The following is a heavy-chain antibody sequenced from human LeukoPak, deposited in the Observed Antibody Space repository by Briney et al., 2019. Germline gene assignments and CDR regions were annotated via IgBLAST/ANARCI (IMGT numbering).Heavy chain of an antibody. Sequence: PGGSLRLSCTASGFAFETYWMHWVRQVPGKGLVWVSRIDEDGRITNYADSVNGRFSISRDNAKNTLYLQMNSLGDEDTALYYCTRDLGGRSGYWGQGTLVTVSA. J-gene: IGHJ4*02. V-gene: IGHV3-74*01. CDR1: GFAFETYW. D-gene: IGHD1-26*01. CDR2: IDEDGRIT. CDR3: TRDLGGRSGY.